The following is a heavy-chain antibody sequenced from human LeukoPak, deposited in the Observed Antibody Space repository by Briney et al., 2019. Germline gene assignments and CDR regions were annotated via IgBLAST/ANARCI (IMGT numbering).Heavy chain of an antibody. CDR2: IDSSSNTK. Sequence: PGASLRLSCLASGFTFSTYSMNSVRQAPGKGLEWISYIDSSSNTKYYADSVKGRFTISRDNANKSLYLQMNNAIVGDTAVDYCATPFDYWGQGTLVSVSS. J-gene: IGHJ4*02. CDR3: ATPFDY. V-gene: IGHV3-48*01. CDR1: GFTFSTYS.